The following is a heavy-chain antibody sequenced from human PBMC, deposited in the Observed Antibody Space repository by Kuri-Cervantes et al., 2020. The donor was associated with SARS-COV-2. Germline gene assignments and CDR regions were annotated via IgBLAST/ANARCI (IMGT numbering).Heavy chain of an antibody. CDR2: ISYDGSNK. CDR3: AREHLGIGAFDI. J-gene: IGHJ3*02. Sequence: GGSLRLSCAVSGFTFDDYAMHWVRQAPGKGLEWVAVISYDGSNKYYADSVKGRFTISRDNSKNTLYLQMNSLRAEDTAVYYCAREHLGIGAFDIWGQGTMVTVSS. D-gene: IGHD7-27*01. V-gene: IGHV3-30-3*01. CDR1: GFTFDDYA.